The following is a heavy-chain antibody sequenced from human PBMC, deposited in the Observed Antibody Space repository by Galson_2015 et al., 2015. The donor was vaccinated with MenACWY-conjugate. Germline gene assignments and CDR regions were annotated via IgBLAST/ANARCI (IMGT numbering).Heavy chain of an antibody. J-gene: IGHJ5*02. CDR1: GFTFSRHT. CDR2: ISGSGDNT. D-gene: IGHD3-10*01. CDR3: ARERYYFGSLGWFDP. Sequence: SLRLSCAASGFTFSRHTMTWVRQAPGKGLEWVSTISGSGDNTYYPDSVKGRFTISRDNSKDTLYLQMNSLRAEDAAVYYCARERYYFGSLGWFDPWGQGTLVTVSS. V-gene: IGHV3-23*01.